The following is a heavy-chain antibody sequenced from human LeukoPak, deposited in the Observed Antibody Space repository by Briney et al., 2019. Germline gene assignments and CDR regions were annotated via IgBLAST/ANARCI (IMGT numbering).Heavy chain of an antibody. J-gene: IGHJ6*02. CDR3: AKELGFRMGEVAFLRSHYGLDV. Sequence: GGSRTLSCAASGFTFTSHGVHWVRQAPSRVLGWVAVNLVDGTNRYVKSGKGRYTIPRDNSKSTVYLPMSGLGAEVTAVYYCAKELGFRMGEVAFLRSHYGLDVWGQGTTVTVSS. CDR2: NLVDGTNR. V-gene: IGHV3-30*18. D-gene: IGHD3-16*01. CDR1: GFTFTSHG.